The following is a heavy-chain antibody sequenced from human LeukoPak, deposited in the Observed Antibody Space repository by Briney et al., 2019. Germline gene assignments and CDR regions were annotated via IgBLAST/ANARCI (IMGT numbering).Heavy chain of an antibody. CDR1: GVTFSSYA. J-gene: IGHJ5*02. D-gene: IGHD3-16*01. Sequence: VASVKVSCKASGVTFSSYAISWVRQAPGQGLEWMGGIIPIFGTANYAQKFQGRVTITTDESTSTAYMELSSLRSEDTAVYYCARDSEGGSGWFDPWGQGTLVTVSS. CDR3: ARDSEGGSGWFDP. V-gene: IGHV1-69*05. CDR2: IIPIFGTA.